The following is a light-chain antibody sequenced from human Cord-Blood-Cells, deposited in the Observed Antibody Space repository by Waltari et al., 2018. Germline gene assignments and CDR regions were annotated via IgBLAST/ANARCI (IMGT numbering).Light chain of an antibody. Sequence: QSALTQPASVSGSLGHRTTIPCPGTRGDVGSFTSVSWYQQHPGKAPKLMIYEGSKRPSGVSNRFSGSKSGNTASLTISGLQAEDEADYYCCSYAGSSTYVFGTGTKVTVL. J-gene: IGLJ1*01. CDR3: CSYAGSSTYV. V-gene: IGLV2-23*01. CDR1: RGDVGSFTS. CDR2: EGS.